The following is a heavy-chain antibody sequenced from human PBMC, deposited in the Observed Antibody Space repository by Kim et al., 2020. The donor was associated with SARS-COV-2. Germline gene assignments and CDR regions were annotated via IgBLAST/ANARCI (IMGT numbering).Heavy chain of an antibody. J-gene: IGHJ6*02. CDR2: INPDGSLT. D-gene: IGHD6-13*01. CDR1: GFTFSRYW. CDR3: TRDSYSGSLYYGMDV. V-gene: IGHV3-74*01. Sequence: GGSLRLSCAASGFTFSRYWMHWVRQAPGKGLVWVSRINPDGSLTSNADSVKGRFTISRDNAKNTLYLQMSSLRAEDTAVYFCTRDSYSGSLYYGMDVWGQGTTVTVSS.